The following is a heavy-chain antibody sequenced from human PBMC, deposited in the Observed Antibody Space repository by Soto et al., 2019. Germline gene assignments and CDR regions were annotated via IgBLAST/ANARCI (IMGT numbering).Heavy chain of an antibody. CDR3: ARDFEGSGWYHGFDY. J-gene: IGHJ4*02. D-gene: IGHD6-19*01. CDR1: GFTFSSYS. CDR2: ISSSSSTI. V-gene: IGHV3-48*02. Sequence: EVQLVESGGGLVQPGGSLRLSCAASGFTFSSYSMNWVRQAPGKGLEWVSYISSSSSTIYYADSVKGRFTISRDNAKNSLYLQMNSLRDEDTAVYYCARDFEGSGWYHGFDYCGQGTMVTVSS.